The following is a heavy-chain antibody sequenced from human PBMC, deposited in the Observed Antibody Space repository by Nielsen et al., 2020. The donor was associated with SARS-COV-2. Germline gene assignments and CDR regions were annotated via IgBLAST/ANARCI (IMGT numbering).Heavy chain of an antibody. CDR2: VSHSGSI. CDR1: GGSVSSNDW. V-gene: IGHV4-4*02. Sequence: SETLSLTCAVSGGSVSSNDWWTWVRQSPGKGLEWIGEVSHSGSINYNPSLKSRVSMSVDKSKNQFSVRLTSMTAADTAVYFCASSPGDSIGFALDFWGQGILVTVSS. J-gene: IGHJ4*02. CDR3: ASSPGDSIGFALDF. D-gene: IGHD2/OR15-2a*01.